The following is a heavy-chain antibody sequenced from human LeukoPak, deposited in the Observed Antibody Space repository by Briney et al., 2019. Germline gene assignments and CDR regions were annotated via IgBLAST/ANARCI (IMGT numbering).Heavy chain of an antibody. CDR3: ARGGSYSGSYSFFDY. D-gene: IGHD1-26*01. V-gene: IGHV1-18*01. CDR2: ISAYNGNT. J-gene: IGHJ4*02. Sequence: GASVKVSCKASGYTFTNYGISWVRQAPGQGLEWMGWISAYNGNTDYAQKFQGRVTMSTDTSTTTAYMELRSLTSDDTAVYYCARGGSYSGSYSFFDYWGQGTLVTVSS. CDR1: GYTFTNYG.